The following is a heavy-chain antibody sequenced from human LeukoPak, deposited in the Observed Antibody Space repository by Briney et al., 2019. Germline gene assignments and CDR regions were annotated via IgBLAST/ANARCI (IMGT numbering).Heavy chain of an antibody. Sequence: GGSLRLSCAASGFTVSSNYMSWVRQAPGKGLEWVSVIYSGGSTYYADSVKGRFTISRDNSKNTLYLQMNSLRAEDTAVYYCARISVGGYYYYYYYMDVWGKGTTVTISS. J-gene: IGHJ6*03. D-gene: IGHD2-15*01. CDR3: ARISVGGYYYYYYYMDV. V-gene: IGHV3-53*01. CDR1: GFTVSSNY. CDR2: IYSGGST.